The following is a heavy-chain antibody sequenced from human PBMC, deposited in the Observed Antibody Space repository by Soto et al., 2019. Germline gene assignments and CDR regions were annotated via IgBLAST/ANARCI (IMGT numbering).Heavy chain of an antibody. CDR2: ISGSGGST. D-gene: IGHD1-20*01. V-gene: IGHV3-23*01. CDR3: ANLFRITASVK. Sequence: GGSRRLSCAAFGFTFTSYAMSWGRQAPGKGLEWFSAISGSGGSTYYADSVKGRFTISRDNSKNPLYLQMNSLRAEDTAVYYCANLFRITASVKWGQGTLVTVSS. CDR1: GFTFTSYA. J-gene: IGHJ4*02.